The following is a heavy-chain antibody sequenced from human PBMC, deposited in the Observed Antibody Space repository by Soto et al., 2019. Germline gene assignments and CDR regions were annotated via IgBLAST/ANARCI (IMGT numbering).Heavy chain of an antibody. Sequence: SQTLSLTCAISGDSVSSKSAAWNWIRQSPSRGLEWLGRTYYRSKWYNDYAVSVKSRITINPDTSKNQFSLQLNSVTPEDTAVYYCGGEGSRHDAFDIWGQGTMVTVSS. V-gene: IGHV6-1*01. CDR3: GGEGSRHDAFDI. D-gene: IGHD1-26*01. CDR1: GDSVSSKSAA. J-gene: IGHJ3*02. CDR2: TYYRSKWYN.